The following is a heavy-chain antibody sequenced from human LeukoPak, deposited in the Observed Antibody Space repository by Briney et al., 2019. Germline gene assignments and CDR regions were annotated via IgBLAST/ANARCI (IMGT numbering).Heavy chain of an antibody. D-gene: IGHD3-3*02. CDR2: ISWNSGSI. CDR3: AKAFRGDYYYMDV. J-gene: IGHJ6*03. V-gene: IGHV3-9*03. CDR1: GFTFDDYA. Sequence: GRSLRLSCAASGFTFDDYAMHWVRQAPGKGLEWVSGISWNSGSIGYADSVKGRFTISRDNAKNSLYLQMNSLRAKDMALYYCAKAFRGDYYYMDVWGKGTTVTVSS.